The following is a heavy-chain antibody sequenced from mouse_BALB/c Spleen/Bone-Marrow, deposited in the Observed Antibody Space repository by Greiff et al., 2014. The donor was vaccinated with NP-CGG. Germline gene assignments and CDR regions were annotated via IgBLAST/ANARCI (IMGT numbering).Heavy chain of an antibody. CDR3: NAGETRPFAY. J-gene: IGHJ3*01. CDR2: IDPENGDT. V-gene: IGHV14-4*02. Sequence: VQLQQSGAELVRSGASVKLSCTASGFNIKDYYMHWVKQRPEQGLEWIGWIDPENGDTEYAPKFQGKATMTADTSSNTAYLQLSSLTSEDTAVYYCNAGETRPFAYWGQGTLVTVSA. CDR1: GFNIKDYY.